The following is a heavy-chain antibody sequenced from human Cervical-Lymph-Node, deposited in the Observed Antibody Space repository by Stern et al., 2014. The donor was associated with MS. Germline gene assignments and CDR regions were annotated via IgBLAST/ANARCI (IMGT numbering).Heavy chain of an antibody. J-gene: IGHJ6*02. D-gene: IGHD6-19*01. V-gene: IGHV1-46*01. CDR3: ARGAAVAGTSPYYYGMDV. CDR1: GYTFTSYY. Sequence: QVQLLQPGAEVKKPGASVKVSCKASGYTFTSYYMHWVRQAPGQGLEWMGIINPSGGSTSYAQKFQGRVTMTRDTSTSTVYMELSSLRSEDTAVYYCARGAAVAGTSPYYYGMDVWGQGTTVTVSS. CDR2: INPSGGST.